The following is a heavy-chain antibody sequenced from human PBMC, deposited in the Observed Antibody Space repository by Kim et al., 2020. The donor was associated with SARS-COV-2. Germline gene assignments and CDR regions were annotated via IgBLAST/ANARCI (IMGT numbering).Heavy chain of an antibody. Sequence: GGSLRLSCAASGFTFSTYSMNWVRQAPGKGLEWVSSISSSSGSIYYADSVKGRFTISRDNAKSSLYLQMNSLRAEDTAVYYCARVRALSMIASINSGYGGQGPPVTLSS. D-gene: IGHD3-22*01. CDR2: ISSSSGSI. CDR1: GFTFSTYS. J-gene: IGHJ1*01. CDR3: ARVRALSMIASINSGY. V-gene: IGHV3-21*01.